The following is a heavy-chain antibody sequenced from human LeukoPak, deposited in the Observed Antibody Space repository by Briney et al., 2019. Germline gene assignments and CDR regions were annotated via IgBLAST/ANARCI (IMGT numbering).Heavy chain of an antibody. D-gene: IGHD6-19*01. J-gene: IGHJ4*02. CDR3: ARKWLVSPLFDY. CDR1: GGSISSYY. V-gene: IGHV4-34*01. CDR2: INHSGST. Sequence: PSETLSLTCTVSGGSISSYYWSWIRQPPGKGLEWIGEINHSGSTNYNPSLRSRVTVSVHTSKNQLSLKLSSVTAADTAVYYCARKWLVSPLFDYWGQGTLVTVSS.